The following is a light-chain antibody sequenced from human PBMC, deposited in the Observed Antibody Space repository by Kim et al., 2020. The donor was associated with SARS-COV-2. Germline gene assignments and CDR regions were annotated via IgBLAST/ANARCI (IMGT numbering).Light chain of an antibody. CDR2: DVS. Sequence: QSFTISCTGTRSDVSGYNYVSWYQQHPGKAPKLMIYDVSNRPSGVSNRFSGSKSGNTASLTIYGLQAEDEADYYCSSYTSSSTNYVFGTGTKVTVL. J-gene: IGLJ1*01. V-gene: IGLV2-14*03. CDR1: RSDVSGYNY. CDR3: SSYTSSSTNYV.